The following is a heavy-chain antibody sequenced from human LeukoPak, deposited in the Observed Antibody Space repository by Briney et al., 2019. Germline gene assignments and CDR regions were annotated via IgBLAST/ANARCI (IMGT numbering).Heavy chain of an antibody. CDR1: GFNFSSYA. CDR3: ARDISPDGYNTVLDY. Sequence: GGSLSLFCAASGFNFSSYAMLWLRQAPGKGREGLAVISYDGSNKYYADSVKGRFTISKDNSKNTLYLQMNSLRAEDTAVYYCARDISPDGYNTVLDYWGQGTLVTVSS. D-gene: IGHD5-24*01. V-gene: IGHV3-30*04. CDR2: ISYDGSNK. J-gene: IGHJ4*02.